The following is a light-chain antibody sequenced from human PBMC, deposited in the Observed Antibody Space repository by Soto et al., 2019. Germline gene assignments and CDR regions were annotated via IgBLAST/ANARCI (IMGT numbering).Light chain of an antibody. CDR3: GTWDSSLSAGV. Sequence: QSALTQPASVSGSPGQSITISCTGTSSDVGGYNHVSWYQQHPGEAPKLMIYDVSSRPSGVSNRFSGSKAADTASLTISGLQAEDEADYYCGTWDSSLSAGVFGGGTKLTVL. V-gene: IGLV2-14*03. CDR1: SSDVGGYNH. J-gene: IGLJ3*02. CDR2: DVS.